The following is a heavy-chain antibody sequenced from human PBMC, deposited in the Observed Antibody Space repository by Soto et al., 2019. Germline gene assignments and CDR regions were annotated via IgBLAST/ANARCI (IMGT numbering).Heavy chain of an antibody. V-gene: IGHV3-23*01. D-gene: IGHD1-26*01. J-gene: IGHJ4*02. CDR2: ISGSGGNT. CDR3: AKSGSHSYFDY. CDR1: EFTFSSYA. Sequence: PGGSLRLSCAASEFTFSSYAMTWVRQAPGKGLEWVSSISGSGGNTYYADSVKGRFTISRDNSKNTLYLQMNSLRADDTAVHYCAKSGSHSYFDYWGQGTLVTVSS.